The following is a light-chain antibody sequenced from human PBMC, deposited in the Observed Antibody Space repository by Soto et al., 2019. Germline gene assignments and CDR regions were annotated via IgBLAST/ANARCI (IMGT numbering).Light chain of an antibody. CDR3: QRLKR. V-gene: IGKV3-20*01. CDR1: QTVSSSY. CDR2: GAS. J-gene: IGKJ1*01. Sequence: IALTQDPGTLPLSTGERATISCRASQTVSSSYLNWYQQKPGQAPRLLIYGASSRATGIPERFRGSGSETDVTLTISRLEPEEFALYYCQRLKRFEQGNKVDI.